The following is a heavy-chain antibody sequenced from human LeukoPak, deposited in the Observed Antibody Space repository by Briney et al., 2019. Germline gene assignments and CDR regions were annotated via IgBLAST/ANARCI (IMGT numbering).Heavy chain of an antibody. Sequence: SETLSLTCAVYGGSFSGYYWSWIRQPPGRGLEWIGEINHSGSTNYNPSLKSRVTISVDTSKNQFSLKLSSVTAADTAVYYCARAKWLVRNWFDPWGQGTLVTVSS. D-gene: IGHD6-19*01. J-gene: IGHJ5*02. CDR2: INHSGST. V-gene: IGHV4-34*01. CDR1: GGSFSGYY. CDR3: ARAKWLVRNWFDP.